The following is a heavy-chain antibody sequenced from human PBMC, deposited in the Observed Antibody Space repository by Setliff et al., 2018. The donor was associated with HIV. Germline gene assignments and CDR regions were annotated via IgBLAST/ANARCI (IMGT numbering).Heavy chain of an antibody. CDR2: FYTSGST. Sequence: PSETLSLTCTVSGGSISSGSYYWSWIRQPAGKGLEWIGRFYTSGSTNYSPSLKSRVTMSVDTSKSQFSLKLSSVTAADTAVYHCARGDWYDFFDYWGQGTLVTVSS. V-gene: IGHV4-61*02. CDR1: GGSISSGSYY. D-gene: IGHD6-19*01. J-gene: IGHJ4*02. CDR3: ARGDWYDFFDY.